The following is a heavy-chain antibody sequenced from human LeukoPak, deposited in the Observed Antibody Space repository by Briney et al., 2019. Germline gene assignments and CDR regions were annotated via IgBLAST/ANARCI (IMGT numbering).Heavy chain of an antibody. CDR1: GGSFSGYY. V-gene: IGHV4-34*01. CDR3: ARRGYTYGWGWFDP. CDR2: INHSGST. D-gene: IGHD5-18*01. Sequence: SETLSLTCAVYGGSFSGYYWSWIRQPPGKGLEWIGEINHSGSTNYNPSLKSRVTISVDTSKNQFSLKVNSVTAADTAVYYCARRGYTYGWGWFDPWGQGTLVAVSS. J-gene: IGHJ5*02.